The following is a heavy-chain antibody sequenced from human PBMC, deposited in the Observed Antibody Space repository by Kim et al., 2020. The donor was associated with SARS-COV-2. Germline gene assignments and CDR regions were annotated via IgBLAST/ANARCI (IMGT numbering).Heavy chain of an antibody. Sequence: SETLSLTCAVHGGSLSGSYWSWIRQPPGKGLEWIGESNHLGGTNYNPSHKSRVTISVDTSKNQFSLRLSSGTAADTAVYYCAGLGGNTQMGYNWFDPWGQGTLVTVSS. D-gene: IGHD1-26*01. CDR1: GGSLSGSY. V-gene: IGHV4-34*01. CDR2: SNHLGGT. J-gene: IGHJ5*02. CDR3: AGLGGNTQMGYNWFDP.